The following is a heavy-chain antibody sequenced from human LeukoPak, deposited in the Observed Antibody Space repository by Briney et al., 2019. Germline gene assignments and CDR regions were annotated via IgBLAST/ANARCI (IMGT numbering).Heavy chain of an antibody. Sequence: SETLSLTCTVSGGSISSSNYYWAWIRQPPGKGLEWIGSIYYTGNTFYNPSLKSRGTLSIDTSKNQFSLKLTSVTAADTAVYHCASPSLMSGEPSYFDFWGQGTLVSVSA. CDR2: IYYTGNT. CDR3: ASPSLMSGEPSYFDF. V-gene: IGHV4-39*07. J-gene: IGHJ4*02. D-gene: IGHD4-17*01. CDR1: GGSISSSNYY.